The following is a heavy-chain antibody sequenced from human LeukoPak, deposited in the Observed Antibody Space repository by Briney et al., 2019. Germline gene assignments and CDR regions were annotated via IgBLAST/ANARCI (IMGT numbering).Heavy chain of an antibody. CDR3: ARETAYNSGQNPLFDL. CDR2: AYYSGLT. J-gene: IGHJ4*02. Sequence: SEALSLTCSVSRDSVSRSSYYWGWLRQPPGKGLEWLVSAYYSGLTYYNSSLKSRLQISIDTSKDQNPLKLISVSAADTAVYYCARETAYNSGQNPLFDLWGQGTLVTVSS. D-gene: IGHD1-1*01. V-gene: IGHV4-39*06. CDR1: RDSVSRSSYY.